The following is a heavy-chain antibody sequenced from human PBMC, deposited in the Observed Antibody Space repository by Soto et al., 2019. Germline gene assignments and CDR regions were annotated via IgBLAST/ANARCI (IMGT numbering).Heavy chain of an antibody. CDR3: ARSVGWRDAFDI. CDR1: GFTFSSYW. V-gene: IGHV3-7*01. J-gene: IGHJ3*02. Sequence: EVQLVESGGGLVQPGGSLRLSCAASGFTFSSYWMTWVRQAPGKGLEWVANIKQDGSDEYYVDSVKGRFTISRDNAKNSLDLQMNSLRAEDTAVYYCARSVGWRDAFDIWGQGTMVTVSS. D-gene: IGHD1-26*01. CDR2: IKQDGSDE.